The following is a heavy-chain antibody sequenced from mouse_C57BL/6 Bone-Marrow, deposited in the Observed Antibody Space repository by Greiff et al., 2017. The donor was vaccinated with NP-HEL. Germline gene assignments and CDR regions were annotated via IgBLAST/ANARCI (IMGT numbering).Heavy chain of an antibody. V-gene: IGHV15-2*01. CDR2: ILPSIGRT. Sequence: SGSELRSPGSSVKLSCKDFDSEVFPIAYMSWVRQKPGHGFEWIGGILPSIGRTIYGEKFEDKATLDADTLSNTAYLELNSLTSEDSAIYYCALNYYGSSQYFDVWGTGTTVTVSS. CDR3: ALNYYGSSQYFDV. J-gene: IGHJ1*03. D-gene: IGHD1-1*01. CDR1: DSEVFPIAY.